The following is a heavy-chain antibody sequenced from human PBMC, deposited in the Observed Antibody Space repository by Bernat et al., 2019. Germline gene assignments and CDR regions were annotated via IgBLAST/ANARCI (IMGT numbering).Heavy chain of an antibody. CDR3: ARGRYCSSTSCYTRARYYYYYGMDV. V-gene: IGHV3-21*01. J-gene: IGHJ6*02. CDR2: ISSSSSYI. D-gene: IGHD2-2*02. Sequence: EVQLVESGGGLVKPGGSLRLSCAASGFTFSSYSMNWVRQAPGKGLEWVSSISSSSSYIYYADSVKGRFTISRDNAKNSLYLQMNSLRAEDTAVYYCARGRYCSSTSCYTRARYYYYYGMDVWGQGTTVTVSS. CDR1: GFTFSSYS.